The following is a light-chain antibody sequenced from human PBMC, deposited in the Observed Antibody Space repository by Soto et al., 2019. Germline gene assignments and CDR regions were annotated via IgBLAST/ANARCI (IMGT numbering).Light chain of an antibody. Sequence: ESVLTQSPGTLSLSPGERATLSCRASQSVSNKYFAWYQQKPGQAPRLLIYGISSRATGIPDRFSGSGSGTDFTLTISRLEPEDFVVYYCLQYSSLPHTFGQGTKLEVK. J-gene: IGKJ2*01. CDR3: LQYSSLPHT. V-gene: IGKV3-20*01. CDR1: QSVSNKY. CDR2: GIS.